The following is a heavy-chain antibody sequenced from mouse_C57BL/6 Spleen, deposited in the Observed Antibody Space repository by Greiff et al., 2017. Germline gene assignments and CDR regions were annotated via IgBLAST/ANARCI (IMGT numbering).Heavy chain of an antibody. Sequence: EVHLVESGGGLVQPGGSLKLSCAASGFTFSDYYMYWVRQTPEKRLEWVAYISNGGGSTYYPDTVKGRFTISRDNAKNTLYLQMSRLKSEDTAMYYCASRWLLRQDYAMDYWGQGTSVTVSS. V-gene: IGHV5-12*01. J-gene: IGHJ4*01. CDR3: ASRWLLRQDYAMDY. D-gene: IGHD2-3*01. CDR2: ISNGGGST. CDR1: GFTFSDYY.